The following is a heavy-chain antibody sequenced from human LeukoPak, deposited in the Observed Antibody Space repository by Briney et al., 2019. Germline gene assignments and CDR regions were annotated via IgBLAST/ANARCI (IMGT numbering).Heavy chain of an antibody. V-gene: IGHV4-34*01. CDR2: INHSGST. Sequence: SETLSLTCAVYGGSFSGYYWSWIRQPPGKGLEWIGEINHSGSTNYNPSLKSRVTISVDTSKNQFSLKLSSVTAADTAVYYCARGGITSLLNWFDPWGQGILVTVSS. J-gene: IGHJ5*02. D-gene: IGHD3-16*01. CDR3: ARGGITSLLNWFDP. CDR1: GGSFSGYY.